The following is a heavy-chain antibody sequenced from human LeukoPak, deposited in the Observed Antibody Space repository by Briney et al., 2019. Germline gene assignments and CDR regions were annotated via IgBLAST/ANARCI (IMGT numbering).Heavy chain of an antibody. CDR1: GFTFTTYW. CDR2: IDNAGSDK. D-gene: IGHD6-13*01. Sequence: GGSLRLSCAASGFTFTTYWMSWVRQAPGKGLEWVANIDNAGSDKYYLDSVEGRFTISRDNAKNSLYLQMNSLRAEDTAVYYCASSSSWYPGYFDYWGQGTLVTDSS. J-gene: IGHJ4*02. CDR3: ASSSSWYPGYFDY. V-gene: IGHV3-7*01.